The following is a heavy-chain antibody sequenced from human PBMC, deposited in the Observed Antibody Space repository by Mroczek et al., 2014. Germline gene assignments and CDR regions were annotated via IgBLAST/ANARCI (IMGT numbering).Heavy chain of an antibody. Sequence: VQLVQSGGGLVQPGGSLRLSCVGSGFTFTGYSLNWVRRAPGKGLEWISYITTSSRPIYFADSVKGRFTLSRDNAKNSLYLQMNSLRAEDTAVYYCARVRGPLLSSYYMDVWGKGTTVTVSS. CDR3: ARVRGPLLSSYYMDV. CDR2: ITTSSRPI. J-gene: IGHJ6*03. CDR1: GFTFTGYS. V-gene: IGHV3-48*01. D-gene: IGHD2/OR15-2a*01.